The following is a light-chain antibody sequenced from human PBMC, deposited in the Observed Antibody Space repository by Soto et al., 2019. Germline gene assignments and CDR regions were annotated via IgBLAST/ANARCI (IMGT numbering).Light chain of an antibody. CDR2: DVY. CDR1: SSDFGSYNL. J-gene: IGLJ2*01. CDR3: SSYAGSSTFVL. V-gene: IGLV2-23*02. Sequence: QSALTQPASVSGSPGQSITISCTGTSSDFGSYNLVSWYRHHSGKAPKLMIYDVYKRPSGVSNRFSGSKSGNTAFLTISGLQAEDEADYYCSSYAGSSTFVLFGGGTKLTVL.